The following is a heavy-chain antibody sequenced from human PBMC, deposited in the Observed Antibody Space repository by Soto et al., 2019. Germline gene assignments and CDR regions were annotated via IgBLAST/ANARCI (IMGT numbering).Heavy chain of an antibody. J-gene: IGHJ6*03. CDR1: GFTFGDYA. CDR3: TRDCRSPSCSDIDV. CDR2: IRSKAYGGTT. V-gene: IGHV3-49*03. D-gene: IGHD2-2*01. Sequence: GGSLRLSCTASGFTFGDYAMSWFRQAPGKGLEWVGFIRSKAYGGTTEYAASVKGRFTISRDDSKSIAYLQMNSLKTEDTAVYYCTRDCRSPSCSDIDVWGKGTTVTVSS.